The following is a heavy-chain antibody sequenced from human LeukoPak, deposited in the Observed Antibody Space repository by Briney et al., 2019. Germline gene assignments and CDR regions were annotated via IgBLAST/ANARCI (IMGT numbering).Heavy chain of an antibody. Sequence: SETLSLTCTVSGGSISSSSYYWGWIRQPPGKGLEWIGRIYTSGSTNYNPSLKSRVTMSVDTSKNQFSLKLSSVTAADTAVYYCARAVGSGSFQTYYYYMDVWGKGTTVTISS. J-gene: IGHJ6*03. CDR1: GGSISSSSYY. CDR2: IYTSGST. V-gene: IGHV4-61*05. CDR3: ARAVGSGSFQTYYYYMDV. D-gene: IGHD3-10*01.